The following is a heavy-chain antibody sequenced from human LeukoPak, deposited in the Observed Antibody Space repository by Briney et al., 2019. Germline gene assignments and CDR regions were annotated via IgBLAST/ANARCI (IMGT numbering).Heavy chain of an antibody. J-gene: IGHJ6*03. CDR1: GFTFSSYE. CDR3: ARVTTAYYYYYYMDV. Sequence: PGGSLRLSCAASGFTFSSYEMNWVRQAPGKGLGWVSYISSSGSTIYYADSVKGRFTISRDNAKNSLYLQMNSLRAEDTAVYYCARVTTAYYYYYYMDVWGKGTTVTVSS. D-gene: IGHD4-11*01. CDR2: ISSSGSTI. V-gene: IGHV3-48*03.